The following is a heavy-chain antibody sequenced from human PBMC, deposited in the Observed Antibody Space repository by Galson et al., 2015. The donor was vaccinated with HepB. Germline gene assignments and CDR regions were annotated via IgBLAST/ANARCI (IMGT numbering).Heavy chain of an antibody. J-gene: IGHJ4*02. CDR3: ASEVRYFDWLIDFDS. CDR1: GDSISSSSFY. D-gene: IGHD3-9*01. CDR2: ISYSGST. V-gene: IGHV4-39*02. Sequence: ETLSLTCTVSGDSISSSSFYWGWIRQPPGKGLEWIGTISYSGSTYYNPSLKSRVTMSVDTAKNQFSLKLSFVTAADTAVYYCASEVRYFDWLIDFDSWGQGTLVTVSS.